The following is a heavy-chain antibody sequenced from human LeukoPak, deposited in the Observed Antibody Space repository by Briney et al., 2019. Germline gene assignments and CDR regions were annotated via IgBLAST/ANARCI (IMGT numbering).Heavy chain of an antibody. CDR1: GFTFSSYA. J-gene: IGHJ4*02. D-gene: IGHD3-22*01. Sequence: GRSLRLSCAASGFTFSSYAMHWVRQAPGKGLEWVAVISYDGSNKYYADSVKGRFTISRDNSKNTLFLQMNSLRADDTAVYYCARDWPPNYYYDKYYFDYWGQGTLVTVSS. CDR3: ARDWPPNYYYDKYYFDY. V-gene: IGHV3-30-3*01. CDR2: ISYDGSNK.